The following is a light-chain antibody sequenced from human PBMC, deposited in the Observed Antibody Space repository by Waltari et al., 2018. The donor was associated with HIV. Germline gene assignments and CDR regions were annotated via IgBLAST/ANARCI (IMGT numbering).Light chain of an antibody. Sequence: QSALTQPASVSGSPGQSITISCTGTSSDVGSYNLVSWYQQHPGKAPKLMIYEGSKRTSGVSNRCSGCKSGNTASLTISGRQAEDEADDYCCSYAGSSSYVFGTGTKVTVL. J-gene: IGLJ1*01. CDR3: CSYAGSSSYV. CDR2: EGS. V-gene: IGLV2-23*01. CDR1: SSDVGSYNL.